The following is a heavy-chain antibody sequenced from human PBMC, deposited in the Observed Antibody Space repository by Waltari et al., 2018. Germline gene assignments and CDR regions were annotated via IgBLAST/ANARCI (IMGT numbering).Heavy chain of an antibody. D-gene: IGHD3-9*01. J-gene: IGHJ4*02. Sequence: QVQLQESGPGLVKPSETLSLTCSVSGAYFATRSHYWGWVRQPPGKGLEWIGSIYYSGSTYYNPSLKSRVNMSVDTANYQFSLKVTSVTAADTAIYYCARTAYDHLTGYPTLDHWGQGILVTVSS. CDR3: ARTAYDHLTGYPTLDH. CDR2: IYYSGST. CDR1: GAYFATRSHY. V-gene: IGHV4-39*07.